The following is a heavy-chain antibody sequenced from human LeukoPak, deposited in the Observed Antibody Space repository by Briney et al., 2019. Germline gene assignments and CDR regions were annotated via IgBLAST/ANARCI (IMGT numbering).Heavy chain of an antibody. D-gene: IGHD5-12*01. CDR2: ISARSGNT. J-gene: IGHJ4*02. Sequence: GPSVKASCMASGYTFTTYGISWVRQAPGQGLEWMGWISARSGNTNYAQKLQGRVTITTDTSTSTAYMELRSLRSDDTAMYYCARDSFVSGYDYDYWGQGTLVTVSS. CDR1: GYTFTTYG. CDR3: ARDSFVSGYDYDY. V-gene: IGHV1-18*01.